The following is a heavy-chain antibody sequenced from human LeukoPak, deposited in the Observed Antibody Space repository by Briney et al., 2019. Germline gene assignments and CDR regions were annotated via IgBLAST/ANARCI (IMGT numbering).Heavy chain of an antibody. CDR3: ARDSSGWQRLYYFDY. Sequence: SETLSLTCAVYGGSFSGYYWSWIRQPPGKGLEWIGEINHSGSTNYNPSLKSRVTISVDTSKNQFSLKLSSVTAADTAVYYCARDSSGWQRLYYFDYWGQGTLVTVSS. D-gene: IGHD6-19*01. CDR2: INHSGST. J-gene: IGHJ4*02. CDR1: GGSFSGYY. V-gene: IGHV4-34*01.